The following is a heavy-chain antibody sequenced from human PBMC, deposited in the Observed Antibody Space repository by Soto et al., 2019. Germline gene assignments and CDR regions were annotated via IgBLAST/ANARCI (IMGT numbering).Heavy chain of an antibody. J-gene: IGHJ6*02. CDR3: ARDRGYCSGGSCV. D-gene: IGHD2-15*01. Sequence: ASVKVSCKASGYTFTGYYMHWVRQAPGQGLEWMGWINPNSGGTNYAQKFQGWVTMTRDTSISTAYMELSRLRSDDTAVYYCARDRGYCSGGSCVWGQGTTVTVSS. V-gene: IGHV1-2*04. CDR2: INPNSGGT. CDR1: GYTFTGYY.